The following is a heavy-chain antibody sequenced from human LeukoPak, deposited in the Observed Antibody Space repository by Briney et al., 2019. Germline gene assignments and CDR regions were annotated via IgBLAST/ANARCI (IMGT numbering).Heavy chain of an antibody. J-gene: IGHJ4*02. Sequence: GGTLRFYCAASGFSFSSSAMHWVRQAPGKGLEYVSAITNNGGYTYYANSVKGRFTISRDNSKNTLYLQMGSLRTEDTAVYCAGASPDGCYDYWGQGTLVTVSS. CDR3: GASPDGCYDY. CDR1: GFSFSSSA. V-gene: IGHV3-64*01. D-gene: IGHD1-26*01. CDR2: ITNNGGYT.